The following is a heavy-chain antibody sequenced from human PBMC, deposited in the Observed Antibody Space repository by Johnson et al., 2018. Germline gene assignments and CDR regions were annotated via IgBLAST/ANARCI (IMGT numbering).Heavy chain of an antibody. D-gene: IGHD3-10*01. J-gene: IGHJ3*02. Sequence: VQLVESGGGLVKPGGSLRLSCAASGFTFSSYSMNWVRQAPGKGLEWVSSISSSSSYIYYADSVKGRFTISRDNAKNSLYLQMNSLRGEDTAVYYCERYGSGFGAFDIWGQGTMVTVSA. CDR3: ERYGSGFGAFDI. CDR1: GFTFSSYS. V-gene: IGHV3-21*01. CDR2: ISSSSSYI.